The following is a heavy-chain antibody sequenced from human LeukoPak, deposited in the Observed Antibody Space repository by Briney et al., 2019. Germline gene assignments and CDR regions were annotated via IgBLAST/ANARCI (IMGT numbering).Heavy chain of an antibody. J-gene: IGHJ4*02. V-gene: IGHV3-11*01. CDR3: ARSYVVVQTFRYFDWLPPDY. D-gene: IGHD3-9*01. Sequence: GGSLRLSCAASGFTFSDYYMSWMRQAPGKGLEGVSYISSSGSTIYYADSVKGRFTISSDNAKNSLYLQMNSLRAEDTAVYYCARSYVVVQTFRYFDWLPPDYWGQGTLVTVSS. CDR2: ISSSGSTI. CDR1: GFTFSDYY.